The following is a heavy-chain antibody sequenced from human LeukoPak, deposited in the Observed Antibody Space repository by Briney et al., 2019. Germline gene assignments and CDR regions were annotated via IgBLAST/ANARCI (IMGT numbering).Heavy chain of an antibody. CDR2: ISRTSEYI. Sequence: GGSLRLSCAASGLSFSIYFMNWVRQAPGKGLEWVSSISRTSEYIQYADSVRGRFAISRDNAKNSVYLQMNSLRAEDTAVYFCAGGGDFDYWGQGILVTVSA. CDR3: AGGGDFDY. V-gene: IGHV3-21*01. J-gene: IGHJ4*02. D-gene: IGHD3-16*01. CDR1: GLSFSIYF.